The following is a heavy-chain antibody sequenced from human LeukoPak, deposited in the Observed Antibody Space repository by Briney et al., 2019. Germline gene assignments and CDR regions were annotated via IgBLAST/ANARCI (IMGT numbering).Heavy chain of an antibody. CDR3: ATCSGGRCYSKGFDY. Sequence: GGSLRLSCAASGFTFSSYWMHCVRQAPGKRLVWVSCISSGGSETRYADSVKGRFTISRDNARNTLYLQMNSLTAEDTAVYYCATCSGGRCYSKGFDYWGQGTLVTVSS. CDR2: ISSGGSET. CDR1: GFTFSSYW. V-gene: IGHV3-74*01. J-gene: IGHJ4*02. D-gene: IGHD2-15*01.